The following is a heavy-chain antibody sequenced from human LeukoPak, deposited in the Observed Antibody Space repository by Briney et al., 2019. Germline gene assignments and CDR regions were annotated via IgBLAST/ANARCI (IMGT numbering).Heavy chain of an antibody. D-gene: IGHD6-13*01. CDR2: IYTSGST. CDR3: ARGVLTAAAGPPTYYFDY. V-gene: IGHV4-59*10. CDR1: GGSFSGYY. J-gene: IGHJ4*02. Sequence: SETLSLTCAVYGGSFSGYYWSWIRQPAGKGLEGIGRIYTSGSTNYNPSLKSRVTMSVDTSKNQFSLKLSSVTAADTAVYYCARGVLTAAAGPPTYYFDYWGQGTLVTVSS.